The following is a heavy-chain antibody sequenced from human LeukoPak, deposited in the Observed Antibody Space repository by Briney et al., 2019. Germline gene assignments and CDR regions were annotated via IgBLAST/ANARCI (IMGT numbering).Heavy chain of an antibody. D-gene: IGHD2-15*01. V-gene: IGHV1-18*01. Sequence: ASVKVSCKASGYTFTSYGISWVRQAPGQGLEWMGWISAYNGNTNYAQKLQGGVTMTTDTSTSTAYMELRSLRSDDTAVYYCARRYCSGGSCSIFDYWGQGTLVTVSS. J-gene: IGHJ4*02. CDR3: ARRYCSGGSCSIFDY. CDR2: ISAYNGNT. CDR1: GYTFTSYG.